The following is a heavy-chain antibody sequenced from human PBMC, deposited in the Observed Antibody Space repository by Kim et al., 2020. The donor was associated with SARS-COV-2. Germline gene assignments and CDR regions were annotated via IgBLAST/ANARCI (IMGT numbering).Heavy chain of an antibody. CDR3: ASARYSSGWHTTYYFDY. J-gene: IGHJ4*02. Sequence: GESLKISCKGSGYSFTSYWIGWVRQMPGKGLEWMGIIYPGDSDTRYSPSFQGQVTISADKSISTAYLQWSSLKASDTAMYYCASARYSSGWHTTYYFDYWGQGTLVTVSS. CDR2: IYPGDSDT. CDR1: GYSFTSYW. V-gene: IGHV5-51*01. D-gene: IGHD6-19*01.